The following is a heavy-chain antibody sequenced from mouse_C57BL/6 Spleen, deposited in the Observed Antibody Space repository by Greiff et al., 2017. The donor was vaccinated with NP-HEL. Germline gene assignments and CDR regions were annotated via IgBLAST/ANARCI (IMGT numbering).Heavy chain of an antibody. CDR2: IDPSDSYT. V-gene: IGHV1-50*01. Sequence: VQLQQPGAELVKPGASVKLSCKASGYTFTSYWMQWVKQRPGQGLEWIGEIDPSDSYTNYNQKFKGKATLTVDTSSSTAYMQLSSLTSEDSAVYYCATVLPGRYFDYWGQVTTLTVSS. D-gene: IGHD5-5*01. CDR3: ATVLPGRYFDY. J-gene: IGHJ2*01. CDR1: GYTFTSYW.